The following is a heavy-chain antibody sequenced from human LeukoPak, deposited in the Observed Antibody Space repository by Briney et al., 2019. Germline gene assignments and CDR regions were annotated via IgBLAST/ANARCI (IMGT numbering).Heavy chain of an antibody. J-gene: IGHJ6*03. D-gene: IGHD2-8*02. CDR2: VHASGGA. Sequence: PSETLSLTCTVSRDSISGYFWSWVRQPAGKGLEWIGRVHASGGANYHPSLRRRVTMSVDTSMNVFSLELTSVTAADTAIYYCARELTGPPTYYYYYMDVWGNGTTVTVSS. CDR1: RDSISGYF. V-gene: IGHV4-4*07. CDR3: ARELTGPPTYYYYYMDV.